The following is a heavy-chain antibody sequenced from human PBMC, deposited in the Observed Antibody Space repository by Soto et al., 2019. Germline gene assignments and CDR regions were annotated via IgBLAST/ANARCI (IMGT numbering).Heavy chain of an antibody. CDR2: ISAYNGNT. Sequence: QVQLVQSGGEVKKSGASVKVSCKTSGYSFTTYGISWVRQAPGQGLEWMGWISAYNGNTNYAQKLQDRVTMTTDTSTSTAYMELRSLRSDDTAVYYWAREGQAPYYYYGMDIWGQGSTVTVSS. V-gene: IGHV1-18*01. CDR1: GYSFTTYG. CDR3: AREGQAPYYYYGMDI. J-gene: IGHJ6*02.